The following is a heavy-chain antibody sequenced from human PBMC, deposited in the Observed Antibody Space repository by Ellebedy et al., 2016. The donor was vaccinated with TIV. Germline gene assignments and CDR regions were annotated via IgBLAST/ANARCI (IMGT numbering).Heavy chain of an antibody. CDR3: ARDRGSGWGY. J-gene: IGHJ4*02. Sequence: GGSLRLXXAASGFTFSSYAMSWVRQAPGKGLEWVSAISGSGGSTYYADSVKGRFTISRDNSKNTLYLQMNSLRAEDTAVYYCARDRGSGWGYWGQGTLVTVSS. D-gene: IGHD6-19*01. CDR2: ISGSGGST. V-gene: IGHV3-23*01. CDR1: GFTFSSYA.